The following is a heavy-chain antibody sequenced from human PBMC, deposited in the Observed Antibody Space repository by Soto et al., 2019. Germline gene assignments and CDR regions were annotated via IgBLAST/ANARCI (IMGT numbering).Heavy chain of an antibody. V-gene: IGHV1-69*13. CDR1: GGTFSSYA. J-gene: IGHJ3*02. CDR3: ASYYDSSGYYRPWAFDI. CDR2: IIPIFGTA. D-gene: IGHD3-22*01. Sequence: GASVKVSCKASGGTFSSYAISWVRQAPGQGLEWMGGIIPIFGTANYAQKFQGRVTITADESTSTAYMELSSLRSEDTAVYYCASYYDSSGYYRPWAFDIWGQGTMVTVSS.